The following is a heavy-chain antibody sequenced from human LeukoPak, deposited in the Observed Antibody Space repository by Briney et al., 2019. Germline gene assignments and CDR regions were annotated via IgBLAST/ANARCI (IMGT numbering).Heavy chain of an antibody. CDR1: GFTFSSYA. J-gene: IGHJ4*02. CDR2: ITSSGGSI. Sequence: PGASLRLSCAASGFTFSSYAMSCVRQSPGKGVEWVSAITSSGGSIYYADSVKGWFTISRDNYKNTLYLQMNSLRAEDTAVYYCAKAYCGGDCTAEPFDYWGQGTLVTVSS. D-gene: IGHD2-21*02. V-gene: IGHV3-23*01. CDR3: AKAYCGGDCTAEPFDY.